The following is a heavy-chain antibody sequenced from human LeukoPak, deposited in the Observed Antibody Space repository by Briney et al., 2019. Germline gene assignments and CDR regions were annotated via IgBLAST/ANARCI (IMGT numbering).Heavy chain of an antibody. CDR2: ISGYNGNT. D-gene: IGHD2-15*01. Sequence: ASVKVSCKASGYTFTSYGISWVRQAPGQGLEWMGCISGYNGNTNYAQKLQGRVTMTTDTSTSTAYMELRSLRSDDTAVYYCARVQRKDYSHYYYYYMDVWGKGTTVTVSS. J-gene: IGHJ6*03. CDR1: GYTFTSYG. V-gene: IGHV1-18*01. CDR3: ARVQRKDYSHYYYYYMDV.